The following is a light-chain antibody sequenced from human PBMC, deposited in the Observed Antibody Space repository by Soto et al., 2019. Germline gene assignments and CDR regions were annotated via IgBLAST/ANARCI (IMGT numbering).Light chain of an antibody. CDR2: DVS. CDR1: SSDVGGYNY. CDR3: SSYTSSSTLVV. V-gene: IGLV2-14*01. Sequence: QSALTQPASVSGSPGQAITISCTGTSSDVGGYNYVSWYQQHPGNAPKLMIYDVSNRPSEVSNRFSGSKSGNTASLTISGLQAEDEADYYCSSYTSSSTLVVFGGGTKLTVL. J-gene: IGLJ2*01.